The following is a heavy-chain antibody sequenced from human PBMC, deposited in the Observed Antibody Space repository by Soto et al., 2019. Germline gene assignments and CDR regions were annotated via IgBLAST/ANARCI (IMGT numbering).Heavy chain of an antibody. D-gene: IGHD2-15*01. J-gene: IGHJ4*02. CDR1: GFIFSNYA. V-gene: IGHV3-23*01. CDR3: AKDTGRGGGSVFDY. CDR2: ISGSGADT. Sequence: EVQLLESGGGLVLPGGSLRLSCAPSGFIFSNYAMSWVRQARGKGLEWVSAISGSGADTYYTESVKGRFTISRDNFKNTLYLQMNSLRAEDTAVYYCAKDTGRGGGSVFDYWGQGTLVTVSS.